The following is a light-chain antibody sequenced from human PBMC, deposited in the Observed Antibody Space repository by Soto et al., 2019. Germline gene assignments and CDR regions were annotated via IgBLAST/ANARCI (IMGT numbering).Light chain of an antibody. V-gene: IGKV3-20*01. J-gene: IGKJ2*02. Sequence: EIVLTQSPGTLSLSPGERATLSCRASQSVSSSYLAWYQQKPGQAPSLLIYGASNRATGIPDMFSGSGSGTDFTITIGRLEPEDFTVYYCQQYGSSPSTFGQGTKVEIK. CDR2: GAS. CDR3: QQYGSSPST. CDR1: QSVSSSY.